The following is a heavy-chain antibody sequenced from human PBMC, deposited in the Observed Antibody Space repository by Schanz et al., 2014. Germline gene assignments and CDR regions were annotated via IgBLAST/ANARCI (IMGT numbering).Heavy chain of an antibody. CDR2: ISGGGGTT. J-gene: IGHJ6*02. D-gene: IGHD3-10*01. Sequence: EVHLLESGGGLVPPGGSLRLSCAASGFNFSDYAMCWVRQAPGKGLEWVSAISGGGGTTYYTDSVKGRFTSSRDNSKSTLYLQMNSLRAEDTAVYYCAQDGPGGSGSYSADGGMDVWGQGTTVTVSS. V-gene: IGHV3-23*01. CDR1: GFNFSDYA. CDR3: AQDGPGGSGSYSADGGMDV.